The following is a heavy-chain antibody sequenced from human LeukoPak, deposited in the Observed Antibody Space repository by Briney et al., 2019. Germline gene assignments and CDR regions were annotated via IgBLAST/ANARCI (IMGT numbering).Heavy chain of an antibody. Sequence: SETLSLTCTVSGGSISSYYWGWIRQPPGKGLEWIGSIYYSGSTYYNPSLKSRVTISVDTSKNQFSLKLSSVTAADTAVYYCARLRSGVVAATDYWGQGTLVTVSS. CDR2: IYYSGST. CDR1: GGSISSYY. CDR3: ARLRSGVVAATDY. J-gene: IGHJ4*02. V-gene: IGHV4-39*01. D-gene: IGHD2-15*01.